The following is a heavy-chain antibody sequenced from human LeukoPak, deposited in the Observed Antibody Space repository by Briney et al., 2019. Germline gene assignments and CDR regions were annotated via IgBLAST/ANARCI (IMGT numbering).Heavy chain of an antibody. D-gene: IGHD6-13*01. CDR2: FDPEDGET. J-gene: IGHJ2*01. V-gene: IGHV1-24*01. CDR3: ATAFGHVAAAGSLYWYFDL. CDR1: GYTLTELS. Sequence: ASVKVSRKVSGYTLTELSMHWVRQAPGKGLEWMGGFDPEDGETIYAQKFQGRVTMTEDTSTDTAYMELSSLRSEDTAVYYCATAFGHVAAAGSLYWYFDLWGRGTLVTVSS.